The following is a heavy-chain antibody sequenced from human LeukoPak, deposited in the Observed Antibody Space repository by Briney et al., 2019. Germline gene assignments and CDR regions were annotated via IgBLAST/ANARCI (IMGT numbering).Heavy chain of an antibody. Sequence: ASVKVSCKASGYTFTGYYMHWVRQAPGQGLEWMGWINPNSGGTNYAQKFQGRVTMTRDTSISTAYMELSRLRSDDTAVYCCARAASSGSYYLYYYYYMDVWGKGTTVTVSS. D-gene: IGHD1-26*01. J-gene: IGHJ6*03. CDR2: INPNSGGT. CDR1: GYTFTGYY. CDR3: ARAASSGSYYLYYYYYMDV. V-gene: IGHV1-2*02.